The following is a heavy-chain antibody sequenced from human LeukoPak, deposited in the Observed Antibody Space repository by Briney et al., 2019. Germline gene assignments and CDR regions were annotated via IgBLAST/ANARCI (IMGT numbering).Heavy chain of an antibody. V-gene: IGHV1-69*05. D-gene: IGHD3-22*01. CDR2: IIPIFGTA. J-gene: IGHJ4*02. Sequence: SVKVSFKASGGTFSSYAISWVRQAPGQGLEWMGGIIPIFGTANYAQKFQGRVTITTDESTSTAYMELSSLRSEDTAVYYCASEKSGYNDYWGQGTLVTVSS. CDR1: GGTFSSYA. CDR3: ASEKSGYNDY.